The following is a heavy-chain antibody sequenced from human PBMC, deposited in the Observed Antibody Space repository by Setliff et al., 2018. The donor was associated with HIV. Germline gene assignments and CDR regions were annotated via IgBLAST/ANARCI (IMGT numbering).Heavy chain of an antibody. D-gene: IGHD6-13*01. V-gene: IGHV1-18*01. J-gene: IGHJ6*03. CDR2: ISAYNGNT. CDR1: GYTFTSYG. CDR3: ARGAYSSSWYDYYYYMDV. Sequence: AASVKVSCKASGYTFTSYGISWVRQAPGQGLEWMGWISAYNGNTNYAQKLQGRVTMTTDTSTSTAYMELRSLRSDDTAVYYCARGAYSSSWYDYYYYMDVWGKGTTVTVSS.